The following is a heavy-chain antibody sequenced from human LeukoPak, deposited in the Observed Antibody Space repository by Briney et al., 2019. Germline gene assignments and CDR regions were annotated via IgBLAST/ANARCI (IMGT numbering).Heavy chain of an antibody. CDR2: ISYDGSNK. D-gene: IGHD6-19*01. CDR3: ARDSGWYRGYFQH. V-gene: IGHV3-30*04. CDR1: GFTFSSYT. Sequence: GGSLRLSCAASGFTFSSYTIHWVRQAPGKGLEWVAVISYDGSNKYFADSVKGRFTISRDNSKNPLYLQMNSLRAEDTAVYYCARDSGWYRGYFQHWGQGTLVTVSS. J-gene: IGHJ1*01.